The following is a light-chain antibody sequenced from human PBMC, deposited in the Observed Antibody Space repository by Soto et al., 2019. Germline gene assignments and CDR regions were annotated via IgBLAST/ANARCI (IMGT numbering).Light chain of an antibody. CDR2: DVI. CDR3: SSYTSSSTLVV. J-gene: IGLJ2*01. CDR1: SSDVGAYNY. Sequence: QSALTQPASVSGSPGQSITISCTGTSSDVGAYNYVSWYQQHPGKAPKLMIYDVINRPSGVSNRFSGSESGNTASLIISGLQAEDEADYYCSSYTSSSTLVVFGGGTKVTVL. V-gene: IGLV2-14*01.